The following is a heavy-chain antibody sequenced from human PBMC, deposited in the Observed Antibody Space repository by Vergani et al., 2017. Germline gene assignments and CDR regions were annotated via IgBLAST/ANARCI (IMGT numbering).Heavy chain of an antibody. CDR3: AKNPGISTARHYYAMDV. CDR1: GFKSSDHY. J-gene: IGHJ6*02. CDR2: ISPGASTV. D-gene: IGHD1-14*01. V-gene: IGHV3-11*04. Sequence: LEESGGGSVKPGGSLRLSCAASGFKSSDHYMSWICQAPGKGLEWVSHISPGASTVSYTDSVTGRFTVSRDNDNNSLTLDMTTLRVEDTAVYYCAKNPGISTARHYYAMDVWGQGTTVTVSS.